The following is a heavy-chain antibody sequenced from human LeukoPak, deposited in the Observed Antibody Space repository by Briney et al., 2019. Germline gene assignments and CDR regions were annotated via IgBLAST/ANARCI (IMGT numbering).Heavy chain of an antibody. V-gene: IGHV1-46*01. CDR2: INPSGDFR. Sequence: ASVKVSCTASGYTFGTHWMHWVRQAPGQGLEWMGIINPSGDFRSYAQKFQGRIIVTRDMSTRTLYMELSDLRPEDTAVYYCARAFSGKWEQLTGWWLDPWGQGTLVIVSS. CDR3: ARAFSGKWEQLTGWWLDP. J-gene: IGHJ5*02. D-gene: IGHD1-26*01. CDR1: GYTFGTHW.